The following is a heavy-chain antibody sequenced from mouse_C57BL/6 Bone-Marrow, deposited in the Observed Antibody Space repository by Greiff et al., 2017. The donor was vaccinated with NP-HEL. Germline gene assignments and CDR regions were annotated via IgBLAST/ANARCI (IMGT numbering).Heavy chain of an antibody. J-gene: IGHJ1*03. V-gene: IGHV14-2*01. Sequence: VQLKQSGAELVKPGASVKLSCTASGFNIQDYYMHWVKQRTEQGLEWIGRIDPEDGETKYAPKFQGTATITADPSSNTAYLQLSSLTSEDTAVYYCARKYDGSSYGWYFDVWGTGTTVTVSS. CDR1: GFNIQDYY. CDR3: ARKYDGSSYGWYFDV. D-gene: IGHD1-1*01. CDR2: IDPEDGET.